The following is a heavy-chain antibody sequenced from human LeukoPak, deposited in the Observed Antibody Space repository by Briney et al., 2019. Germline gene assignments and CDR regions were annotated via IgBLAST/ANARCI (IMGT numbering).Heavy chain of an antibody. CDR2: MNPNSGNT. D-gene: IGHD1-26*01. Sequence: ASVKVSCKASGYTFTSYDINWVRQATGQGLEWMGWMNPNSGNTGYAQKFQGRVTMTRNTSISTAYMELSSLRSEDTALYYCARAVTLRGIDYWGQGALVTVSS. CDR3: ARAVTLRGIDY. CDR1: GYTFTSYD. J-gene: IGHJ4*02. V-gene: IGHV1-8*01.